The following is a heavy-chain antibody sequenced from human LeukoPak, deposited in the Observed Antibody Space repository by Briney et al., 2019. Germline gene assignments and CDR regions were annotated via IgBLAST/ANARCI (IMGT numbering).Heavy chain of an antibody. Sequence: PGGSLRLSCAASGFTFSSYSMNWVRQAPGKGLEWVSSISSSSSYIYHADSVKGRFTISRDNAKNSLYLQMNSLRAEDTAVYDCARASGWYTDGFDYWGQGTLVTVSS. CDR2: ISSSSSYI. J-gene: IGHJ4*02. V-gene: IGHV3-21*01. CDR3: ARASGWYTDGFDY. CDR1: GFTFSSYS. D-gene: IGHD6-19*01.